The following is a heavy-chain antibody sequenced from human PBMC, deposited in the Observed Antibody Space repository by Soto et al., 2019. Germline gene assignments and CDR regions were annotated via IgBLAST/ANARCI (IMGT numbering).Heavy chain of an antibody. D-gene: IGHD3-22*01. V-gene: IGHV3-23*01. J-gene: IGHJ2*01. Sequence: EVQLSESGGGFVQPGGSQRLSCAASGFTFSDYSISWVRQAPGKGLEWVSFISGDGENTYYADSVKGRFTISRDDSRNTVFLQMTSLRAEDTAIYFCAREGFDYYDSSGYPSGYFDLWGRGTLVTVSS. CDR3: AREGFDYYDSSGYPSGYFDL. CDR2: ISGDGENT. CDR1: GFTFSDYS.